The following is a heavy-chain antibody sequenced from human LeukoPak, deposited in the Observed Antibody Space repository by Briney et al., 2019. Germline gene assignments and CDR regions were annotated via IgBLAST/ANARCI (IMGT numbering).Heavy chain of an antibody. CDR2: ISYDGSNK. Sequence: PGGSLRLSCAASGFTFSSYAMHWVRQAPGKGLEWVAVISYDGSNKYYADSVKGRFTISRDNSKNTLYLQMNSLRAEDTAVYYCAKDARYSGSYCDYWGQGTLVTVSS. CDR3: AKDARYSGSYCDY. CDR1: GFTFSSYA. D-gene: IGHD1-26*01. V-gene: IGHV3-30*18. J-gene: IGHJ4*02.